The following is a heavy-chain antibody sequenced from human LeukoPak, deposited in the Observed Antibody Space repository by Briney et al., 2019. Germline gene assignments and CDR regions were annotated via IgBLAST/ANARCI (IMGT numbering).Heavy chain of an antibody. J-gene: IGHJ4*02. CDR1: GGSISSSSYY. CDR3: ARDGDSGGYGEFDY. Sequence: SETLSLTCTVSGGSISSSSYYWGWIRQPPGKGLEWIGSIDYSGSTYYNPSLKSRVTISVDTSKNQFSLELSSVTAADTAVYYCARDGDSGGYGEFDYWGQGTLVTVSS. CDR2: IDYSGST. V-gene: IGHV4-39*07. D-gene: IGHD3-10*01.